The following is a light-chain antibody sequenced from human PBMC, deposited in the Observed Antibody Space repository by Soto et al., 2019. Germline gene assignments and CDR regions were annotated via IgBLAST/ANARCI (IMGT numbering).Light chain of an antibody. CDR1: QSISSW. CDR3: QQYNTGGT. J-gene: IGKJ2*02. V-gene: IGKV1-5*03. Sequence: DLQMTQSPSTLSASVGDRVTITCRASQSISSWLAWYQQKPGKAPKLLIYKASSLESGVPSRFSGSGSGTEFTLTISSLQPDDFATYYCQQYNTGGTFGQGTKLEIK. CDR2: KAS.